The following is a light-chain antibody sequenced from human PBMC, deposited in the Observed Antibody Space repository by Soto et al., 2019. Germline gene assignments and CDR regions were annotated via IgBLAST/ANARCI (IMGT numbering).Light chain of an antibody. J-gene: IGKJ1*01. CDR2: DAS. CDR3: QQYNNWPPT. CDR1: QSVSSY. V-gene: IGKV3D-15*01. Sequence: EIVITQSPATLSVSPGERATLSCRASQSVSSYLAWYAQKPGQAPRLLIYDASNRATGIPARFSGSGAGTACTRTISSLQSEDVEVYYCQQYNNWPPTFGQGTQVDIK.